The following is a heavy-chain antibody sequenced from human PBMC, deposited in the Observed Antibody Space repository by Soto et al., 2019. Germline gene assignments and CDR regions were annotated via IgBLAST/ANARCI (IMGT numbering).Heavy chain of an antibody. CDR3: ARVKTVGIAALGQGWFDP. Sequence: EVQLVESGGGLVQPGGSLRLSCAASGFTFSSYEMNWVRQAPGKGLEWVSYISSSGSTIYYADSVKGRFTISRDNAKNSLYLQMNSLGAEDTAVYYCARVKTVGIAALGQGWFDPWGQGTLVTVSS. V-gene: IGHV3-48*03. CDR2: ISSSGSTI. D-gene: IGHD6-13*01. CDR1: GFTFSSYE. J-gene: IGHJ5*02.